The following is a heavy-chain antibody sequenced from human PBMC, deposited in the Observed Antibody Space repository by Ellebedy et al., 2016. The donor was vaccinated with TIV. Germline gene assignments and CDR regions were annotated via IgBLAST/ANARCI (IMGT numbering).Heavy chain of an antibody. CDR2: IYPGDSDT. D-gene: IGHD4-17*01. CDR3: ARLHRDYGDFLDAFDF. CDR1: GYSFSTYW. J-gene: IGHJ3*01. V-gene: IGHV5-51*01. Sequence: GESLKISCKASGYSFSTYWIGWVRQMRGKGLEWKGIIYPGDSDTRNSPSFEGHVTISADESISTAYLHWSSLKASDTAIYYCARLHRDYGDFLDAFDFWGQGTMVTVSS.